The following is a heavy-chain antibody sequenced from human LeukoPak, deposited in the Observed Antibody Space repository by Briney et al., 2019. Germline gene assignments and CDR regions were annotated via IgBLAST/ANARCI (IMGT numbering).Heavy chain of an antibody. CDR3: ARDFRSIAAAGRNDY. Sequence: ASVKVSCKASGYTFTSYGISWVRQAPGQGLEWMGWISAYNGNTNYAQKLQGRVTMTTDTSTSTAYMELRSLRSDDTAVYYCARDFRSIAAAGRNDYWGQGTLVTVSS. D-gene: IGHD6-13*01. J-gene: IGHJ4*02. CDR2: ISAYNGNT. V-gene: IGHV1-18*01. CDR1: GYTFTSYG.